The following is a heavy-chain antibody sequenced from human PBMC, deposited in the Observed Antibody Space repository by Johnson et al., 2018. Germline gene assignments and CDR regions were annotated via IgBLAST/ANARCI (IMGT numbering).Heavy chain of an antibody. Sequence: VQLVQSGGGLVQXGGSLRLSCAASGFTVSSNYMSWVRQAPGKGLEWVSVIYSGGSTYYADSVKGRFTISRDNSKNTLYLQMNSLRAEDTAVYYCASLGRRKPDAFDIWGQGTMVTVSS. CDR3: ASLGRRKPDAFDI. CDR2: IYSGGST. CDR1: GFTVSSNY. V-gene: IGHV3-66*02. J-gene: IGHJ3*02.